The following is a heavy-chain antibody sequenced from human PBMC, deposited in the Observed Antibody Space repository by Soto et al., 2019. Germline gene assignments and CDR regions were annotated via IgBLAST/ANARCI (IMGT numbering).Heavy chain of an antibody. CDR2: MNPNSGNT. J-gene: IGHJ6*02. CDR1: GYTFTSYD. CDR3: AREVLLWFGERSGMDV. V-gene: IGHV1-8*01. Sequence: ASVKVSCKASGYTFTSYDINWMRQATGQGLEWMGWMNPNSGNTGYAQKFQGRVTMTRNTSISTAYMELSSLRSEDTAVYYCAREVLLWFGERSGMDVWGQGTTVTVSS. D-gene: IGHD3-10*01.